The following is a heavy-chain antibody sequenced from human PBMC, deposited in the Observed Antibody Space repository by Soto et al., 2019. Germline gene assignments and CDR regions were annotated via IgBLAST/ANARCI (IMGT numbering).Heavy chain of an antibody. D-gene: IGHD1-1*01. CDR1: GGSISSGGYS. CDR2: IYHSGST. CDR3: ARTSTSGTRCDY. V-gene: IGHV4-30-2*01. J-gene: IGHJ4*02. Sequence: SETLSLTCAVSGGSISSGGYSWSWIRQPPGKGLEWIGYIYHSGSTNYNPSFKSRVAMSVDKSKNQFSLKLNSVTAADTALYYCARTSTSGTRCDYWGQGTLVNVFS.